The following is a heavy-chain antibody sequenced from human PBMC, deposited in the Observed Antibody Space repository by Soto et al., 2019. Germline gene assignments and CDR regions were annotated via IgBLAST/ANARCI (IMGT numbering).Heavy chain of an antibody. D-gene: IGHD3-10*01. CDR2: INHSGST. CDR1: GGSFSGYY. J-gene: IGHJ4*02. Sequence: SETLSLTCAVYGGSFSGYYWSWIRQPPGKGLEWIGEINHSGSTNYNPSLKSRVTISVDTSKNQFSLKLSSVTAADTAVYYCARRHYYGSGSYYIIDYWGQGTLVTVSS. V-gene: IGHV4-34*01. CDR3: ARRHYYGSGSYYIIDY.